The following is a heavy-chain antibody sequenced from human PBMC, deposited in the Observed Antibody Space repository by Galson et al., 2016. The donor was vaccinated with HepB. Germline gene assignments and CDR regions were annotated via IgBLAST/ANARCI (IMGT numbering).Heavy chain of an antibody. Sequence: SVKVSCKASGYTFTSYTIYWVRQAPGQRLEWMGWINAGNGNTKYSQKFHGRVTITRDTSASTAYMELSSLRSEDTAVYYCARVHLPSAYSSSAYFDYWGQGTLVTVSS. CDR3: ARVHLPSAYSSSAYFDY. CDR1: GYTFTSYT. D-gene: IGHD6-6*01. CDR2: INAGNGNT. V-gene: IGHV1-3*01. J-gene: IGHJ4*02.